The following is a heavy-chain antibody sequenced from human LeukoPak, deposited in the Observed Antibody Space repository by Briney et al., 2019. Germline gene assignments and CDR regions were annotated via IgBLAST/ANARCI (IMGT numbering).Heavy chain of an antibody. J-gene: IGHJ4*02. Sequence: ASVKVSCKASGFTFSSYGFSWVRQAPGQGLEWMGWISAYNGNTNYAQKLQGRVTMTTDTSTSTAYMDLRSLRSDDTAVCYCARGGATTSFDSWGQGTLITVSS. CDR3: ARGGATTSFDS. V-gene: IGHV1-18*01. D-gene: IGHD1-26*01. CDR1: GFTFSSYG. CDR2: ISAYNGNT.